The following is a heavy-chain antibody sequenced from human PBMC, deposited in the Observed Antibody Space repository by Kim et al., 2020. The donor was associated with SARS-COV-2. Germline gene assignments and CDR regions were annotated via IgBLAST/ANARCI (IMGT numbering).Heavy chain of an antibody. Sequence: GGSLRLSCAASGFTFSSYSMNWVRQAPGKGLEWVSSISSSSSYIYYADSVKGRFTIPRDNAKNSLYLQMNSLRAEDTAVYYCARDGKRGDDWAYYYGMYVWGQGTTVTASS. J-gene: IGHJ6*02. V-gene: IGHV3-21*01. D-gene: IGHD2-21*02. CDR1: GFTFSSYS. CDR3: ARDGKRGDDWAYYYGMYV. CDR2: ISSSSSYI.